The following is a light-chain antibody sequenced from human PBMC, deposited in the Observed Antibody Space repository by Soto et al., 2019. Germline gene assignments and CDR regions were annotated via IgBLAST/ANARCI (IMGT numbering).Light chain of an antibody. CDR2: VAS. Sequence: DIQMTQSPSSLSASVGDRVTITCRASQSINNLLHWFQQKPGEAPKLLIYVASSLQSGVPSRFSGSGSGTDFTLTISNLQPEDFATYYCQPGYNHPLTFGQGTRLETK. CDR1: QSINNL. CDR3: QPGYNHPLT. V-gene: IGKV1-39*01. J-gene: IGKJ5*01.